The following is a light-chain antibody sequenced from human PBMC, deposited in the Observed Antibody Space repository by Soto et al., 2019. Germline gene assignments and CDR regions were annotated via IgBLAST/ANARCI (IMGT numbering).Light chain of an antibody. Sequence: SALTQPASVSGSPGQSITISCTGTSSDVGGYNYVSWYQQHPGKAPKVMIYEVSNRPSGVSNRFSGSKSGNTASLTISGLQAEDEADYYCSSYRGSSPYVFGTGTKLTVL. CDR1: SSDVGGYNY. CDR3: SSYRGSSPYV. J-gene: IGLJ1*01. V-gene: IGLV2-14*01. CDR2: EVS.